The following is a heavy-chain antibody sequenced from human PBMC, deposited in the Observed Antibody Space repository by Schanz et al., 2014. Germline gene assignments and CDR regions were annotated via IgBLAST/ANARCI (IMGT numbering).Heavy chain of an antibody. D-gene: IGHD6-6*01. J-gene: IGHJ4*02. Sequence: QVQLVQSGAEVKKPGSSMKVSCKASGGTFSTYPINWLRQAPGQGLEWMGRIIPIHGIVNYAQRFQDRVRITADKSTSTAYMELSSLRSHDTAVYYCARDQSPYTNSSDVRYFDYWGQGSLVTVSS. CDR1: GGTFSTYP. CDR2: IIPIHGIV. V-gene: IGHV1-69*04. CDR3: ARDQSPYTNSSDVRYFDY.